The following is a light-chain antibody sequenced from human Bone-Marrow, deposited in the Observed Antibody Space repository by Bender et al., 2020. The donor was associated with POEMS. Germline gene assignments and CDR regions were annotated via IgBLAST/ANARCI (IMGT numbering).Light chain of an antibody. V-gene: IGLV1-44*01. CDR3: VAWDDTLNGWV. CDR2: NNN. J-gene: IGLJ2*01. Sequence: QSVLTQPPSASGTLGQRVTISCSGGSSNIGINTVNWYQQVPGTAPKLLIYNNNQRPSGVPDRFSGSWSGTSASLAISGLHSEDEADYYCVAWDDTLNGWVFGGGTKLTVL. CDR1: SSNIGINT.